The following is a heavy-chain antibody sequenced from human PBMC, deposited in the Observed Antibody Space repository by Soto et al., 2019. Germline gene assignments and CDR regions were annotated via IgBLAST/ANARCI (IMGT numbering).Heavy chain of an antibody. CDR3: ARGGGIYSISWPLDY. CDR2: ISAYNGNT. J-gene: IGHJ4*02. D-gene: IGHD6-13*01. CDR1: GYTFTSYG. V-gene: IGHV1-18*01. Sequence: ASVKVSCKASGYTFTSYGISWVRQAPGQGLEWMGWISAYNGNTNYAQKFQGRVTLTTDTSTSTAYMELRSLRSDDTAVYYCARGGGIYSISWPLDYWGQGTLVTVSS.